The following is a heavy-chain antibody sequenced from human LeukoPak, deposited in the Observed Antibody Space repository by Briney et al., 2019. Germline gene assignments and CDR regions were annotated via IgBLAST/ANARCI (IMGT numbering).Heavy chain of an antibody. D-gene: IGHD6-19*01. CDR1: GGSLSSYY. CDR3: ARHRPGAVAGNFDY. V-gene: IGHV4-59*05. Sequence: SETLSLTCTVSGGSLSSYYWSWIRQPAGKGLEWIGRIYYSGSTYYNPSLKSRVTISVDTSKNQFSLKLSSVTAADTAVYYCARHRPGAVAGNFDYWGQGTLVTVSS. CDR2: IYYSGST. J-gene: IGHJ4*02.